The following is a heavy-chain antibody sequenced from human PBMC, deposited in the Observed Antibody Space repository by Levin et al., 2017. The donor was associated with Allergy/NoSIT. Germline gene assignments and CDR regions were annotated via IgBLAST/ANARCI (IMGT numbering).Heavy chain of an antibody. J-gene: IGHJ4*02. CDR2: IFHSGST. CDR1: YKSISSYY. CDR3: ARQKGFSGYDPTESFDS. D-gene: IGHD5-12*01. Sequence: NPSETLSLNCTFSYKSISSYYWSWVRLPPGKGLEWIGYIFHSGSTNYNPSLKSRLTMSIDMSKNQFSLRLSSVSAADTAIYYCARQKGFSGYDPTESFDSWGQGIQVIVSS. V-gene: IGHV4-59*08.